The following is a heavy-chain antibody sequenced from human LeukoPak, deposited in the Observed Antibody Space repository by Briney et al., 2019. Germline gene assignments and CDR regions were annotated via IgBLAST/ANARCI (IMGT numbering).Heavy chain of an antibody. CDR1: GFTFSSYW. D-gene: IGHD6-19*01. CDR2: IKQDGSEK. Sequence: GGSLRLSCAASGFTFSSYWMTWVRQAPGKGLEWVANIKQDGSEKYYVDSVKGRFTISRDNAKNSLYLQMNSLRAEDTAVYYCARADDSSGWYSDYWGQGTLVTVSS. CDR3: ARADDSSGWYSDY. V-gene: IGHV3-7*01. J-gene: IGHJ4*02.